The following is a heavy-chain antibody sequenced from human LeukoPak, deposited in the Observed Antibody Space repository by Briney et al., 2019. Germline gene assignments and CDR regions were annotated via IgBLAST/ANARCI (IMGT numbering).Heavy chain of an antibody. D-gene: IGHD2-2*01. CDR2: INPNSGGT. V-gene: IGHV1-2*02. CDR1: GYTFTGYY. CDR3: ARDPTRRDYYYYMDV. J-gene: IGHJ6*03. Sequence: ASVKVSCKASGYTFTGYYMHWVRQAPGQGLEWMGWINPNSGGTNYAQRFQGRVTVTRDTSISTAYMELSRLRSDDTAVYYCARDPTRRDYYYYMDVWGKGTTVTVSS.